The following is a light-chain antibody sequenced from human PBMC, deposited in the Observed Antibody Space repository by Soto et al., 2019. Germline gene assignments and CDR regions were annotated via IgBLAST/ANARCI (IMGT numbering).Light chain of an antibody. V-gene: IGLV2-14*01. CDR1: SSDIGAYDY. J-gene: IGLJ1*01. CDR3: LSFTTTSTHV. CDR2: EVN. Sequence: ALAQLASLSGSPGQSITISCTGTSSDIGAYDYVSWFQQHPGKAPKLMISEVNNRPSGVSNRFSGSKSGNTAYLTISGLQVEDEAEYFCLSFTTTSTHVFGTGTKITVL.